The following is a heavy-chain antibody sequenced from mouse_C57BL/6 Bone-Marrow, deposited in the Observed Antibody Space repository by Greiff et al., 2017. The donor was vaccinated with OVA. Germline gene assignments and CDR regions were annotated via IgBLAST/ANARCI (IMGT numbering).Heavy chain of an antibody. Sequence: VQLQQSGPELVKPGASVKISCKASGYTFTDYYMNWVKQSHGKSLEWIGDINPNNGGTSYNQKFKGKATLSVDKSSSTAYMELRSLTSEDSAVYYSARYLYYGNSDWYFDVWGTGTTVTVSS. D-gene: IGHD2-1*01. CDR1: GYTFTDYY. J-gene: IGHJ1*03. CDR2: INPNNGGT. V-gene: IGHV1-26*01. CDR3: ARYLYYGNSDWYFDV.